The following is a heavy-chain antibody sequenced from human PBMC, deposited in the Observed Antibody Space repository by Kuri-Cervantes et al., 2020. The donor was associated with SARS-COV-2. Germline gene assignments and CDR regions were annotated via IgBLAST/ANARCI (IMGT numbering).Heavy chain of an antibody. Sequence: GGSLRLSCAASGFTFSSYWMSWVRQAPGKGLEWVANIKQDGSEKYYVDSVKGRFTISRDNAKNSLYLQMNSLRAEDTAVYYCVGTRWNFDFWSGYSFLDYWGQGTLVTVSS. CDR1: GFTFSSYW. V-gene: IGHV3-7*01. CDR3: VGTRWNFDFWSGYSFLDY. D-gene: IGHD3-3*01. J-gene: IGHJ4*02. CDR2: IKQDGSEK.